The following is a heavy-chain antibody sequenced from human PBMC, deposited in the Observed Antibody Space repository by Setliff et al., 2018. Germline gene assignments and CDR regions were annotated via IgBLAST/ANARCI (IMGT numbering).Heavy chain of an antibody. Sequence: GGSLRLSCAAAGFSFSDYYMSWVRQAPGKGLEWISKISGSGITIYYADSVRGRFTISRDNAKNSLYLQMNSLRAEDTAVYYCARDGVSYAMDFWGQGTTVTVSS. CDR3: ARDGVSYAMDF. J-gene: IGHJ6*02. CDR2: ISGSGITI. CDR1: GFSFSDYY. V-gene: IGHV3-11*04.